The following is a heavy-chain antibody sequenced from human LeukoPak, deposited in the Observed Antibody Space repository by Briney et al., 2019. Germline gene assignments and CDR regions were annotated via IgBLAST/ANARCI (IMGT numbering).Heavy chain of an antibody. CDR3: ARLGDSSSWSYFDY. D-gene: IGHD6-13*01. V-gene: IGHV4-59*08. CDR1: GGSISSYY. J-gene: IGHJ4*02. CDR2: IYYSGST. Sequence: PSETLSLTCTVSGGSISSYYWSWIRQPPGKGLEWIGYIYYSGSTNYNPSHKSRVTISVDTSKNQFSLKLSSVTAADTAVYYCARLGDSSSWSYFDYWGQGTLVTVSS.